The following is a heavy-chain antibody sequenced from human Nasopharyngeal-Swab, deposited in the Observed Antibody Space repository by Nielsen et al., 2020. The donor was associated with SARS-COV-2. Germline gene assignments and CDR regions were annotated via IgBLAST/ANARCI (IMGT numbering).Heavy chain of an antibody. J-gene: IGHJ4*02. Sequence: SETLSLTCAVYGGSFSGYYWSWIRQAPGKGLEWMGEINHSGSTNYNPSLKRRVTISVDTSKNQFSLKLNTVTAADTAVYYCARGIVVDSSSWYPSYFDYWGQGTLVTVSS. D-gene: IGHD6-13*01. V-gene: IGHV4-34*01. CDR2: INHSGST. CDR3: ARGIVVDSSSWYPSYFDY. CDR1: GGSFSGYY.